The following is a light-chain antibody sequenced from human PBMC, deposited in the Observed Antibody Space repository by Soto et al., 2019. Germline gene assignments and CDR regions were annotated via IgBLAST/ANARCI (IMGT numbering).Light chain of an antibody. V-gene: IGLV2-8*01. J-gene: IGLJ3*02. CDR3: SSHADSYNWV. CDR2: EVT. CDR1: SSDVGKYDY. Sequence: QSALTQPPSASGSPGQSVTISCTGTSSDVGKYDYVSWFQHHPGKAPKLIIYEVTKRPSGVPDRFSGSKSGNTASLTVSGLQAEDEADYYCSSHADSYNWVFGGGTKLTVL.